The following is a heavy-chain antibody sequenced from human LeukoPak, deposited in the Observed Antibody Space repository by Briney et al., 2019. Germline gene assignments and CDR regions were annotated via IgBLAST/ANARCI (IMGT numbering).Heavy chain of an antibody. J-gene: IGHJ3*02. CDR1: GFTFSTYW. D-gene: IGHD1-26*01. CDR3: ARVPVGGNRAFDI. CDR2: IDIDGSST. V-gene: IGHV3-74*01. Sequence: GGSLRLSCAASGFTFSTYWMHWVRHAPGKGVVWVSRIDIDGSSTIYADSVKGRFTISRDNAKNTLYLQMNSLRAEDTAVYYCARVPVGGNRAFDIWGQGTMVTVSS.